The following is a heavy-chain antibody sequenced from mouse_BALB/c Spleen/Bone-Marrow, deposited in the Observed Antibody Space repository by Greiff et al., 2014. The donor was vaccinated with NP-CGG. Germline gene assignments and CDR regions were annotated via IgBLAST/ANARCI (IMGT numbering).Heavy chain of an antibody. V-gene: IGHV2-9*02. Sequence: VQLQQSGPGLVAPSQSLSITCTVSGFSLTTYGVHWVRRPPGKGLEWLGVLWADGSTNYNSALMSRLSISKDNSKSQVFLKMNSLQTDDTAMYYCARITTATGAMDYWGQGTSATVSS. CDR2: LWADGST. CDR1: GFSLTTYG. CDR3: ARITTATGAMDY. D-gene: IGHD1-2*01. J-gene: IGHJ4*01.